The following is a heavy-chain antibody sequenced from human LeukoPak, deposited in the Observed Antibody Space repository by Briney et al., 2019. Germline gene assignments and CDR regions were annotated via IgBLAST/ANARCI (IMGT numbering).Heavy chain of an antibody. Sequence: GGSLSLSWAASGFTVSSNYLSWVGQAPGRGLEGVQVIYSGGSTYYADSVKGRFTISRDNSKNTLYLQMNSLRAEDTAVYYCARVERSGSSWYHSFYFDYWGQGTLVTVSS. CDR1: GFTVSSNY. D-gene: IGHD6-13*01. CDR2: IYSGGST. CDR3: ARVERSGSSWYHSFYFDY. V-gene: IGHV3-66*01. J-gene: IGHJ4*02.